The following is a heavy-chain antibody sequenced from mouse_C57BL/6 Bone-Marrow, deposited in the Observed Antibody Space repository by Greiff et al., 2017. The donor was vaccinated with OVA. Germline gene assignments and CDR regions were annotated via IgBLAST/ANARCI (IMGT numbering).Heavy chain of an antibody. D-gene: IGHD1-1*01. CDR2: IYPRSGNT. CDR1: GYTFTSYG. V-gene: IGHV1-81*01. CDR3: ARWYYGSSRYYAMDD. Sequence: VQLQESGAELARPGASVKLSCKASGYTFTSYGISWVKQRTGQGLEWIGEIYPRSGNTYYNEKFKGKATLTADKSSSTAYMELRSLTSEDSAVYFCARWYYGSSRYYAMDDGGQGTSVTVSS. J-gene: IGHJ4*01.